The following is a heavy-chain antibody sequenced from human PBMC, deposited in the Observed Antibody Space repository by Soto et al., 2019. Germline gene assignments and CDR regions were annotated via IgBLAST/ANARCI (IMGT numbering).Heavy chain of an antibody. Sequence: SETLSLTCAVHGGSFMGYYFSWIRQPPGKGLEWIGEIGHSGTTNYNSSLKSRVTISVDSSKQQFSLSLTSVTAADTAVYYCAVPGDGDFDYWSQGTLVTVSS. J-gene: IGHJ4*02. CDR1: GGSFMGYY. CDR3: AVPGDGDFDY. CDR2: IGHSGTT. V-gene: IGHV4-34*01.